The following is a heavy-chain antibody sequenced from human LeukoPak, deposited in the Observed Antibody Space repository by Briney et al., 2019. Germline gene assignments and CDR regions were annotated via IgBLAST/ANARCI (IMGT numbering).Heavy chain of an antibody. J-gene: IGHJ4*02. CDR1: GFTFSSYW. Sequence: PGGSLRLSCAASGFTFSSYWMSWVRQASGKGLEWVANIKQDGSEKYYVDSVKGRFTIFRDNAKNSVYLQMNSLRAEDTAVYYCARRGYYDSSGYDYWGQGTLVTVSS. CDR2: IKQDGSEK. CDR3: ARRGYYDSSGYDY. D-gene: IGHD3-22*01. V-gene: IGHV3-7*01.